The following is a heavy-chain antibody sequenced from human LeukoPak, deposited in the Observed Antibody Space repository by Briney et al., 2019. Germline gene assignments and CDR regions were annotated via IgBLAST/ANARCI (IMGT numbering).Heavy chain of an antibody. CDR1: GFTFTSYV. J-gene: IGHJ4*02. Sequence: GGSLRLSCVASGFTFTSYVMSWVRQAPGKGLEWVSAISGSGDSTYYADSVKGRFTISRDNSKNTLYLQMNSLRAEDTAVYYCAKNYYDSSGYSWLGDYWGQGTLVTVSS. D-gene: IGHD3-22*01. CDR2: ISGSGDST. CDR3: AKNYYDSSGYSWLGDY. V-gene: IGHV3-23*01.